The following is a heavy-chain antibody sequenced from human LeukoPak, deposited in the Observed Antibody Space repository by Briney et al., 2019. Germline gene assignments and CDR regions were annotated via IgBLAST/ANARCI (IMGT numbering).Heavy chain of an antibody. CDR2: IYYSGGT. CDR1: GGSISSYY. J-gene: IGHJ4*02. Sequence: SETLSLTCTVSGGSISSYYWSWIRQPPGKGLEWIGYIYYSGGTNYNPSLKSRVTMSVDTSKNQFSLKLSSVTAADTAVYYCARDLRYDSSGWAFDYWGQGTLVTVSS. CDR3: ARDLRYDSSGWAFDY. V-gene: IGHV4-59*01. D-gene: IGHD3-22*01.